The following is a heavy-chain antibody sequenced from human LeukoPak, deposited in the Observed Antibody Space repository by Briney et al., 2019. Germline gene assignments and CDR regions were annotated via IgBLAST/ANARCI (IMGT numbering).Heavy chain of an antibody. J-gene: IGHJ5*02. CDR2: IYTSGST. CDR3: ARVQYSGYEDWFDP. D-gene: IGHD5-12*01. CDR1: GGSISSYY. Sequence: PSETLSLTCTVSGGSISSYYWSWIRQPAGKGLEWIGRIYTSGSTNYNPSLKSRVTISVDKSKNQFSLKLSSVTAADTAVYYCARVQYSGYEDWFDPWGQGTLVTVS. V-gene: IGHV4-4*07.